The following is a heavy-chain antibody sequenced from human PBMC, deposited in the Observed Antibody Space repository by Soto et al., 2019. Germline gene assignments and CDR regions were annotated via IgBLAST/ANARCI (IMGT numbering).Heavy chain of an antibody. CDR2: INPYSGGT. CDR1: GYTFTGYY. D-gene: IGHD2-21*01. V-gene: IGHV1-2*02. Sequence: ASVKVSCKASGYTFTGYYIHWVRQAPGQSLEWMGWINPYSGGTHFARKFQDRVTMARDTSVSTAYMELSSLKSDDTAVYYCARPKYGETYFDSWGQGTVVTVSS. CDR3: ARPKYGETYFDS. J-gene: IGHJ4*02.